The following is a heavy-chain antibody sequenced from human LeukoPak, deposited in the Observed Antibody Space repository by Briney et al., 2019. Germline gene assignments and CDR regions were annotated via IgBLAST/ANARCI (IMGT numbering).Heavy chain of an antibody. CDR2: INPIGGST. CDR1: GYTFTSYY. CDR3: ARDCSGSTSCNFDY. D-gene: IGHD2-2*01. Sequence: ASVKVSCKASGYTFTSYYMHWVRQPPTQGLEWMGIINPIGGSTNYAQNFQGRATMTRDTSTSTVYMELSSLRSEDTAVYYCARDCSGSTSCNFDYWGPGTLVTVSS. V-gene: IGHV1-46*01. J-gene: IGHJ4*02.